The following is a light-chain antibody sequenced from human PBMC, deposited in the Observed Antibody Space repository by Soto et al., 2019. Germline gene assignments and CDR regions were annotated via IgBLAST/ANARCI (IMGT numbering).Light chain of an antibody. J-gene: IGKJ1*01. CDR3: QQRRRT. Sequence: EIVLTQSPATLSLSPGERATLSCRASQSVSSYLAWYQQKPGQAPRLLIYDASNRATGIPARFSGSGSGTDFTLTISSLEPEDFAVYYYQQRRRTFGQGTKVEIK. V-gene: IGKV3-11*01. CDR1: QSVSSY. CDR2: DAS.